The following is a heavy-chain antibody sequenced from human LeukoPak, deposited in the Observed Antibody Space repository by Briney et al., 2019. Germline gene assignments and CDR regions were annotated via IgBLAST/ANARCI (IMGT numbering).Heavy chain of an antibody. D-gene: IGHD3-9*01. V-gene: IGHV3-66*01. CDR3: ATDIRSSPLGF. CDR1: GFTFSSYS. Sequence: HAGGSLRLSCAASGFTFSSYSMNWVRQAPGKGLEWVSIIYAGGSTYYADSVKGRFTISRDSSNNTLFLQMSNLRADDSGLYYCATDIRSSPLGFWGHGTLVTVSS. CDR2: IYAGGST. J-gene: IGHJ4*01.